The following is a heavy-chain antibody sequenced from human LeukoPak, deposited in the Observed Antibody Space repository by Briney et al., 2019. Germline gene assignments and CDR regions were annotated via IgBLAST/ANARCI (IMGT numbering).Heavy chain of an antibody. CDR1: GFTFSRYW. V-gene: IGHV3-7*01. D-gene: IGHD5-12*01. CDR3: ARDSPGYGGYDF. CDR2: IKQDGSEK. J-gene: IGHJ4*02. Sequence: GGSLRLSCAASGFTFSRYWMSWVRQAPGKGPEWVANIKQDGSEKYYVDPVKGRFTISKDNAKNSLYLQMNSLRAEDTAVYYCARDSPGYGGYDFWGQGTLVTVSS.